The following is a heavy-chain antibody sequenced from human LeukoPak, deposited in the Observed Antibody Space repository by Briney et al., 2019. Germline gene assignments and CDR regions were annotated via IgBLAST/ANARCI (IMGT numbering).Heavy chain of an antibody. V-gene: IGHV3-21*01. CDR3: ARGQPPSYYDMDV. D-gene: IGHD6-13*01. Sequence: PGGSLRLSCAASGFTFSSYSMNWVRQAPGKGLEWVSSISSSSYIYYADSVKGRFTISRDNSKNTLYLQMNSLRAEDTALYYCARGQPPSYYDMDVWGQGTTVTVSS. CDR1: GFTFSSYS. CDR2: ISSSSYI. J-gene: IGHJ6*02.